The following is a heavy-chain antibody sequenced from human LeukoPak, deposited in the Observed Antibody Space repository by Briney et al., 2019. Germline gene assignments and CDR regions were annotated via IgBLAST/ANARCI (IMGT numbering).Heavy chain of an antibody. J-gene: IGHJ4*02. Sequence: SETLSLTCTVSGGSISSGGYYWSWIRQHPGKGLEWIGYIYYSGCTYYNPSLKSRVTISVDTSKNQFSLKLSSVTAADTAVYYCARGAAGYFDYWGQGTLVTVSS. CDR3: ARGAAGYFDY. CDR1: GGSISSGGYY. V-gene: IGHV4-31*03. D-gene: IGHD2-15*01. CDR2: IYYSGCT.